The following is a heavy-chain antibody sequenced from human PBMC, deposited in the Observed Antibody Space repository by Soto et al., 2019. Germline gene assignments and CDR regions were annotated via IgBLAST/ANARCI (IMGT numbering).Heavy chain of an antibody. CDR2: ISYDGSNQ. CDR3: ARSLTVTIHYYYYGMDV. CDR1: GFTFNIYG. D-gene: IGHD4-17*01. J-gene: IGHJ6*02. V-gene: IGHV3-30*03. Sequence: PGGSLRLSCAASGFTFNIYGMHWVRQAPDKGLEWVALISYDGSNQYYADSVKGRFTISRDNSKNTLFLQMNSLRAEDTAVYYCARSLTVTIHYYYYGMDVWGQGTTVTVSS.